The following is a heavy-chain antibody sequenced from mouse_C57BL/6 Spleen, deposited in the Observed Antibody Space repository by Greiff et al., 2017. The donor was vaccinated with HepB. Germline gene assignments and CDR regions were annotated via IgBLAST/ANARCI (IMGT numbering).Heavy chain of an antibody. D-gene: IGHD2-1*01. J-gene: IGHJ4*01. CDR1: VYTFPTYP. Sequence: VQLQQSGAELVKPGSSVLISCKASVYTFPTYPLEWLKQNHGKSLEWIGNFHPYNDDTKYNEKFKGKATLTVEKSSSTVYLELSRLTSDDSAVYYCARTFYYGNYGYAMDYWGQGTSVTVSS. V-gene: IGHV1-47*01. CDR2: FHPYNDDT. CDR3: ARTFYYGNYGYAMDY.